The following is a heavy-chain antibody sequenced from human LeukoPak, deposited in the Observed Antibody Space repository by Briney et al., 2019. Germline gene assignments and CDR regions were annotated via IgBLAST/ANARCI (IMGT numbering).Heavy chain of an antibody. CDR2: IYYSGST. CDR3: ARQSVVVVAATEAWFDY. V-gene: IGHV4-39*01. Sequence: SETLSLTCTVSGGSISSSSYYWGWIRQPPGKGLEWIGSIYYSGSTYYNPSLKSRVTISVDTSKDQFSLKLSSVTAADTAVYYCARQSVVVVAATEAWFDYWGQGTLVTVSS. J-gene: IGHJ4*02. CDR1: GGSISSSSYY. D-gene: IGHD2-15*01.